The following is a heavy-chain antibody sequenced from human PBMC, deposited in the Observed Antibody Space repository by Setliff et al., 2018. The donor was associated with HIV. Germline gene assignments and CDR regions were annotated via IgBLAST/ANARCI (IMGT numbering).Heavy chain of an antibody. Sequence: PGGSLRLSCAASGFTFSSYSMNWVRQAPGKGLEWVSSISSSSSTIYYADSVKGRFTISRDNAKNSLYLQMNSLRAEDTAVYYCARKFRPGHGVDVWGQGTTVTVSS. V-gene: IGHV3-48*01. D-gene: IGHD3-10*01. J-gene: IGHJ6*02. CDR3: ARKFRPGHGVDV. CDR1: GFTFSSYS. CDR2: ISSSSSTI.